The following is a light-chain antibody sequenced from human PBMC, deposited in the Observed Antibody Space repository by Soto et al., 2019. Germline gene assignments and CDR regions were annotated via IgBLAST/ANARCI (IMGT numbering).Light chain of an antibody. CDR1: QTIWTH. CDR2: ATS. Sequence: DIQMTQSPSSLSASVGDRVTITCRASQTIWTHFNWYQQKPGKAPKLLIYATSTLQSGVSSRFSGSGSGIDFTLTISSLRPDDSGTYYCQQSYSPPWTFGPGTKVDV. V-gene: IGKV1-39*01. J-gene: IGKJ3*01. CDR3: QQSYSPPWT.